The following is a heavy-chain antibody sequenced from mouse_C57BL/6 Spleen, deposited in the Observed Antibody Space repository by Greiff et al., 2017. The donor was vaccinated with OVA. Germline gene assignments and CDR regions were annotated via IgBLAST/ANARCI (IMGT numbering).Heavy chain of an antibody. Sequence: QVQLQQPGAELVKPGASVKMSCKASGYTFTSYWITWVKQRPGQGLEWIGDIYPGSGSTNYNEKFKSKATLTVDTSSSTAYMQLSSLTSEDSAVYYCARAGYYGSSYETAFAYWGQGTLVTVSA. V-gene: IGHV1-55*01. CDR2: IYPGSGST. J-gene: IGHJ3*01. CDR3: ARAGYYGSSYETAFAY. CDR1: GYTFTSYW. D-gene: IGHD1-1*01.